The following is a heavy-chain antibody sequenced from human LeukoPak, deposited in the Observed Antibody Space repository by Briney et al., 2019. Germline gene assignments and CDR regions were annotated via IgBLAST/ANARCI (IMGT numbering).Heavy chain of an antibody. V-gene: IGHV4-4*07. J-gene: IGHJ5*02. D-gene: IGHD3-10*01. Sequence: NASETLSLTCTVSGVSISSYYWSWIRQPAGKGLEWIGRIYTSGSTNYNPSLKSRVTMSVDTSKNQFSLKLSSVTAADTAVYYCARDRSPRNPNYYGNWFDPWGQGTLVTVSS. CDR1: GVSISSYY. CDR2: IYTSGST. CDR3: ARDRSPRNPNYYGNWFDP.